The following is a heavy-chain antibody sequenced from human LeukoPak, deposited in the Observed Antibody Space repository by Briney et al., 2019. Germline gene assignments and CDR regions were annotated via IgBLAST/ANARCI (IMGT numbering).Heavy chain of an antibody. D-gene: IGHD3-10*01. CDR1: GYTFTGYY. CDR2: INPNSGGT. Sequence: GASVKVSCKASGYTFTGYYMHWVRQAPGQGLEWMGRINPNSGGTNYAQKFQGRVTMTRDTSISTAYMELSRLRSDDTAVYYCTRRGVRGERYYFDYWGQGTLVTVSS. J-gene: IGHJ4*02. CDR3: TRRGVRGERYYFDY. V-gene: IGHV1-2*06.